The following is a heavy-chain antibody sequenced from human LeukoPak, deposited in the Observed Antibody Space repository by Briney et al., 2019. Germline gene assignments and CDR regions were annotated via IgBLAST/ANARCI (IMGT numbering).Heavy chain of an antibody. Sequence: PGGSLRLSCAASGFTFSSYTMNWVRQAPGKGLEWVASISYSSTDIYYADSVKGRFTISRDNAKNSLFLQMNSLRGEDTGVYYCARDPVPATARHFDYWGQGTLVTVSS. CDR3: ARDPVPATARHFDY. D-gene: IGHD1-1*01. V-gene: IGHV3-21*01. J-gene: IGHJ4*02. CDR1: GFTFSSYT. CDR2: ISYSSTDI.